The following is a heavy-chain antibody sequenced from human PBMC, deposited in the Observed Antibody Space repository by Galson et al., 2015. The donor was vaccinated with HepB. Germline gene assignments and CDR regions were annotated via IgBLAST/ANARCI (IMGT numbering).Heavy chain of an antibody. D-gene: IGHD1-26*01. Sequence: SETLSLTCTVSGASIASSSYYWVWIRQPPGKGLEWIGVIFYGGSTYYNPSLKSRLTISVDTSKNHFSLKLSSVTAADTAVYYCASVEGVGAIIWADYWGQGTLVTVSS. V-gene: IGHV4-39*02. CDR3: ASVEGVGAIIWADY. CDR2: IFYGGST. J-gene: IGHJ4*02. CDR1: GASIASSSYY.